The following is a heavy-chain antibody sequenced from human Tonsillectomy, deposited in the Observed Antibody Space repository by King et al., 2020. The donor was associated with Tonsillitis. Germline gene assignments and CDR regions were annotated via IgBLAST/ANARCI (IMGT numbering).Heavy chain of an antibody. CDR3: ARSIHYYDITGYWVYFDF. D-gene: IGHD3-22*01. Sequence: VQLQESGPGLVKPSETLSLTCSVSGGSIKTYHWSWVRQSPGKGLEWIGYINETGSTKYNPSLRSRVSMSIHTSKNQFSLKLSSVTAADTAVYYCARSIHYYDITGYWVYFDFWGQGTLVTVSA. CDR1: GGSIKTYH. CDR2: INETGST. V-gene: IGHV4-59*01. J-gene: IGHJ4*02.